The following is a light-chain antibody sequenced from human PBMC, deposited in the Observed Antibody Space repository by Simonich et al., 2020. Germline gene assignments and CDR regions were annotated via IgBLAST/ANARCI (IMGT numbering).Light chain of an antibody. CDR3: MQALQTPIT. V-gene: IGKV2-28*01. Sequence: DIVMTQSPLSLPVTPGEPASISCRSSQSLLHSNGYNYLDWYLQKPGPSPQLLIYLGSNRASGVPDRVSGRGSGTDFTLKISRVEAEDVGVYYCMQALQTPITFGQGTRLEIK. CDR1: QSLLHSNGYNY. CDR2: LGS. J-gene: IGKJ5*01.